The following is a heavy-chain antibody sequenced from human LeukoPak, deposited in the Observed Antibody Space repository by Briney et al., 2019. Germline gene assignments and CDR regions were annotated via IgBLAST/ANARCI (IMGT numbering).Heavy chain of an antibody. D-gene: IGHD3-10*01. CDR1: GGSISSSNW. CDR3: ARGTSSRGVVAGDAFDI. CDR2: IYHSGST. V-gene: IGHV4-4*02. Sequence: PSGTLSLTCAVSGGSISSSNWWSWVRQPPGKGLEWIGEIYHSGSTNYNPSLKSRVTISVDKSKNQFSLKLSSVTAADTAVYYCARGTSSRGVVAGDAFDIWGQGTMVTVSS. J-gene: IGHJ3*02.